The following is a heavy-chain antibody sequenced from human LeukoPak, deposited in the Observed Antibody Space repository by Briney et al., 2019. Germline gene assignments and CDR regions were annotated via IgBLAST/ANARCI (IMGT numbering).Heavy chain of an antibody. J-gene: IGHJ4*02. CDR3: PRDLIRFLEWFFDY. Sequence: EASVKVSCKASGGTFSSYAISWVRQAPGQGLEWMGRIIPILGIANYAQKFQGRVTITADKSTSTAYMELSSLRSEDTAVYYCPRDLIRFLEWFFDYWGQGTLVTVSS. CDR2: IIPILGIA. V-gene: IGHV1-69*04. CDR1: GGTFSSYA. D-gene: IGHD3-3*01.